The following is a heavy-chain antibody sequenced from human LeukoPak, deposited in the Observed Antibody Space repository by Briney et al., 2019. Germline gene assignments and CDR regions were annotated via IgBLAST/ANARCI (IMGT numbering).Heavy chain of an antibody. CDR2: ISLAGQT. Sequence: SETLSLTCDVSGGSISGTNWWSWVRQPPGQGLEWIGEISLAGQTSYNPSLNGRVTMSLDKSSNQLSLHLISVTAADTATYFCSRESGPFCPFGYWGQGTLVIVSS. CDR1: GGSISGTNW. J-gene: IGHJ4*02. V-gene: IGHV4/OR15-8*02. D-gene: IGHD1-26*01. CDR3: SRESGPFCPFGY.